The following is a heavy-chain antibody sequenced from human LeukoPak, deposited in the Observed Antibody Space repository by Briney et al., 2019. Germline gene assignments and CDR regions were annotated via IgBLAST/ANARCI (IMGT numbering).Heavy chain of an antibody. J-gene: IGHJ5*02. D-gene: IGHD1-26*01. CDR3: ARDVYSGSHFWFDP. CDR1: GFTFSSYS. Sequence: GGSLRLSCAASGFTFSSYSMNWVRQAPGKGLVWVSRINTDGSSTSYADSVKGRFTISRDNAKNTLYLQMNSLRAEDTAVYYCARDVYSGSHFWFDPWGQGTLVTVSS. V-gene: IGHV3-74*01. CDR2: INTDGSST.